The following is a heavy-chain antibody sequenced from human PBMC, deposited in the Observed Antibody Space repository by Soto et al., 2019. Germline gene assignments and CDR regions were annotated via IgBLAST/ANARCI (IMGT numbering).Heavy chain of an antibody. CDR2: IIPIFGTA. D-gene: IGHD2-21*02. J-gene: IGHJ4*02. Sequence: GASVKVSCKASGGTFSSYAISWVRQAPGQGLELMGGIIPIFGTANYAQKFQGRVTITADESTSTAYMELSSLRSEDTAVYYCAREGSYCGGDCYFDYWGQGTLVTVYS. CDR1: GGTFSSYA. CDR3: AREGSYCGGDCYFDY. V-gene: IGHV1-69*13.